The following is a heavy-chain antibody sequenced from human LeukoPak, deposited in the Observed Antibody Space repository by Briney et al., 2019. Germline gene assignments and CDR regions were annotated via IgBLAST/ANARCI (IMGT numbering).Heavy chain of an antibody. CDR2: ISNSGST. D-gene: IGHD3-22*01. CDR3: AREGQDDSSGYYLGY. Sequence: PSETLSLTCTVSGGSISSYYWNWIRQPPGKGLEWIGYISNSGSTNYNPSLKSRVTISKDMSKNQPSLKLSSVTAADTAVYYCAREGQDDSSGYYLGYWGQGTLVSVSS. CDR1: GGSISSYY. J-gene: IGHJ4*02. V-gene: IGHV4-59*01.